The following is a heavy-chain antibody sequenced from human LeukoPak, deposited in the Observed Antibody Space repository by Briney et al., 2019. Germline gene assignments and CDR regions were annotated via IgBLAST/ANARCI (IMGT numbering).Heavy chain of an antibody. CDR2: IYYSGST. J-gene: IGHJ4*02. CDR3: ARAPRPGIAPKFYYFDY. V-gene: IGHV4-39*07. D-gene: IGHD6-13*01. CDR1: GGSISSSSYY. Sequence: SETLSRTCTVSGGSISSSSYYWGWIRQPPGKGLEWIGSIYYSGSTYYNPSLKSRVTISVDTSKNQFSLKLSSVTAADTAVYYCARAPRPGIAPKFYYFDYWGQGTLVTVSS.